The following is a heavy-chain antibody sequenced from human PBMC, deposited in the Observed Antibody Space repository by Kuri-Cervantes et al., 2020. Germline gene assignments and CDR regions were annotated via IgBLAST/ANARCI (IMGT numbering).Heavy chain of an antibody. Sequence: GSLRLSCAVYGGSFSGYYWSWIRQPPGKGLEWIGEINHSGNTNYNPSLKSRVTISVDTSKNQFSLKLSSVTAADTAVYYCARPGHRTPYFYYIDVWGKGPRSPSP. V-gene: IGHV4-34*01. D-gene: IGHD4-23*01. CDR1: GGSFSGYY. CDR2: INHSGNT. J-gene: IGHJ6*03. CDR3: ARPGHRTPYFYYIDV.